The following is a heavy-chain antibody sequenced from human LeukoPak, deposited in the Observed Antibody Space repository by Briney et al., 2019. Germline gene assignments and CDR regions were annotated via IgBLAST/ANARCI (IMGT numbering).Heavy chain of an antibody. V-gene: IGHV3-48*03. J-gene: IGHJ4*02. D-gene: IGHD2-21*02. CDR2: ISSSGDAI. CDR1: GFTFSSYK. CDR3: AREGGSDCNFYY. Sequence: GGSLRLSCTASGFTFSSYKMHWLRQAPGRGLERVSYISSSGDAIYYPDSVKGRFTISRDNAKSSLYLQMNSLRAEDTAVYYCAREGGSDCNFYYWGQGTLVTVSS.